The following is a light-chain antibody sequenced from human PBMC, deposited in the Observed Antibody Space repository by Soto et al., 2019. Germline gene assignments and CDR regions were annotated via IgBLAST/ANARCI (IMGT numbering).Light chain of an antibody. J-gene: IGKJ4*01. Sequence: EIVLTQSPATLSLSPGERATLSCRASQSVSSYLAWYQQKPGQAPRLLIYDASNRATGIPARFSGSGSGTDFTLTISSLEPADFAVYYCQQRSDWPLTFGGGTNVESK. CDR1: QSVSSY. CDR2: DAS. CDR3: QQRSDWPLT. V-gene: IGKV3-11*01.